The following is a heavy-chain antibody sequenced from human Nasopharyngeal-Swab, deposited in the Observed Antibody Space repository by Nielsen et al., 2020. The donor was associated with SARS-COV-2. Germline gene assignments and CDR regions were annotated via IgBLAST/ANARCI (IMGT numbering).Heavy chain of an antibody. CDR2: IYTSGST. V-gene: IGHV4-61*02. J-gene: IGHJ4*02. Sequence: LRLSCTVSGGSISSGSYYWSWIRQPAGKGLEWIGRIYTSGSTNYNPSLKSRVTISVDTSTNQFSLKLSSVTAADTAVYYCAREPTNMIVVVTYFDYWGQGTLVTVSS. D-gene: IGHD3-22*01. CDR3: AREPTNMIVVVTYFDY. CDR1: GGSISSGSYY.